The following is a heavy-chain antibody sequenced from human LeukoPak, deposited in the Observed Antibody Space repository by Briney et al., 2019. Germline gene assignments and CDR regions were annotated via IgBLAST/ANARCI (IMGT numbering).Heavy chain of an antibody. J-gene: IGHJ4*02. V-gene: IGHV5-51*01. CDR3: AIGGDSSTSCYRCFNY. D-gene: IGHD2-2*01. CDR2: IYPDDSDT. Sequence: GESLKISREGSGYSFTNYCIGWVRQMPGKGLEWMGNIYPDDSDTRYSPSFQGQVPISADKSIGTAYLQWSSLKASDTAMYYCAIGGDSSTSCYRCFNYWGQGTLVTVSS. CDR1: GYSFTNYC.